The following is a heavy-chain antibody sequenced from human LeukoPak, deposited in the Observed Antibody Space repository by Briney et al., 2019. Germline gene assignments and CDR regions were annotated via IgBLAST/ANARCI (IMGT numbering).Heavy chain of an antibody. CDR2: INHSGST. Sequence: SETLSLTCAVYGGSFSGYYWSWIRQPPGKGLEWIGEINHSGSTNYNPSLKSRVTISVDTSKNQFSLKLSSVTAADTAVYYCARHTRLRWYSFDAFDIWGQGTMVTVSS. V-gene: IGHV4-34*01. CDR3: ARHTRLRWYSFDAFDI. CDR1: GGSFSGYY. D-gene: IGHD4-23*01. J-gene: IGHJ3*02.